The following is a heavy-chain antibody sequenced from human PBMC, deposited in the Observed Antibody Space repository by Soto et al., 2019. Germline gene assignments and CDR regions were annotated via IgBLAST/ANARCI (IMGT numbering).Heavy chain of an antibody. CDR3: ARKGGYSGYARYYYYGMDV. CDR1: GGTFSSYA. J-gene: IGHJ6*02. D-gene: IGHD5-12*01. Sequence: QVQLVQSGAEVKKPGSSVKVSCKASGGTFSSYAISWVRQAPGQGLEWMGGIIPIFGTANYAQKFQCRVTITADESTSTAYMELSSLRSEDTAVYYCARKGGYSGYARYYYYGMDVWGQGTTVTVSS. V-gene: IGHV1-69*01. CDR2: IIPIFGTA.